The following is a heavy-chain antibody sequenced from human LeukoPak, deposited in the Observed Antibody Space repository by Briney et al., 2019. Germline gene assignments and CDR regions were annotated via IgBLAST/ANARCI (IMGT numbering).Heavy chain of an antibody. V-gene: IGHV4-38-2*02. CDR1: GYSISSGYY. D-gene: IGHD2-2*01. J-gene: IGHJ5*02. CDR3: ARSHCSSTSCYYGAWFDP. CDR2: IYHSGST. Sequence: SETLSLTCTVSGYSISSGYYWGWIRQPPGQGLEWIGSIYHSGSTYYNPSLKSRVTISVDTSKNQFSLKLSSVTAADTAVYYCARSHCSSTSCYYGAWFDPWGQGTLVTVSS.